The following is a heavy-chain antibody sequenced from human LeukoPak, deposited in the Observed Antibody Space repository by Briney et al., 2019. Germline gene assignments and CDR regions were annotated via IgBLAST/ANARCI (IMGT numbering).Heavy chain of an antibody. D-gene: IGHD6-13*01. CDR3: ARTYSSSSYSPFDY. Sequence: GGSLRLSCAASGFIVSSTYMNWVRQAPGKGLEWVSVIYYGGGTYYTDSVKGRFTISRDNSKNTLYLQMNSLRAEDTAVYYCARTYSSSSYSPFDYRGQGTLVTVSS. V-gene: IGHV3-53*01. CDR2: IYYGGGT. J-gene: IGHJ4*02. CDR1: GFIVSSTY.